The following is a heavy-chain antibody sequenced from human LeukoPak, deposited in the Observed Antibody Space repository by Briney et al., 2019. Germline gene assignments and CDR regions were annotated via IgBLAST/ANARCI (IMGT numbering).Heavy chain of an antibody. D-gene: IGHD1-26*01. CDR1: GYNFTSYS. V-gene: IGHV1-46*01. J-gene: IGHJ6*02. Sequence: GASVKVSCKASGYNFTSYSVHWVRQAPGRGLEWMGIINPSGGTTTYAQKFQGRVTVTRDTSTSTVYMELSSLRSEDTAVYYCAKASYRNYYYYGMDVWGQGTTVTVSS. CDR2: INPSGGTT. CDR3: AKASYRNYYYYGMDV.